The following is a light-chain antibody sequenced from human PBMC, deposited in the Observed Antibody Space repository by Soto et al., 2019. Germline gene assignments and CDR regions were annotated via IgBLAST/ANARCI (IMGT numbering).Light chain of an antibody. CDR1: TLAVTSGYY. Sequence: QTVVTQEPSMTVSPGGTVTLTCASSTLAVTSGYYPNWFQQKPGQAPRALIYSTNNKYSWTPARFSGSLLGGKAALTLSGVQPEDDADYYCLLYYGGQLGVFGGGTKLTVL. CDR2: STN. J-gene: IGLJ2*01. CDR3: LLYYGGQLGV. V-gene: IGLV7-43*01.